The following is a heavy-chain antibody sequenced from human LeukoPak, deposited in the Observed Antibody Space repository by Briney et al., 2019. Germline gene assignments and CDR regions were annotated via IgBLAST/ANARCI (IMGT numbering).Heavy chain of an antibody. CDR3: ARRVGYDSSTWGFDY. CDR2: IYPVESDT. D-gene: IGHD3-22*01. CDR1: GYSFTSYW. J-gene: IGHJ4*02. Sequence: GESLKISCQGSGYSFTSYWIGWVGQMPGKGLEGMGIIYPVESDTRYSPSFQGQVPISVDKSISTAYLQWSSLKASDTAMYYCARRVGYDSSTWGFDYWGQGTLVTVSS. V-gene: IGHV5-51*01.